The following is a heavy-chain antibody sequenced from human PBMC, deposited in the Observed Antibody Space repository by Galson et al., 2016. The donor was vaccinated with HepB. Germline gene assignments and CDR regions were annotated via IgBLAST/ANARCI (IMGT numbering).Heavy chain of an antibody. CDR2: ISNTGSTI. CDR1: GFIFSEFY. V-gene: IGHV3-11*01. J-gene: IGHJ5*02. Sequence: SLRLSCAASGFIFSEFYMSWIRRVPAQGLERIAYISNTGSTIFSADAVRVRFPISRDDANRKLFLEMTSLRPEDTAMYYCARLRRHSVDVTGSLKRYFDPWGQGTLVTVSS. CDR3: ARLRRHSVDVTGSLKRYFDP. D-gene: IGHD2-21*02.